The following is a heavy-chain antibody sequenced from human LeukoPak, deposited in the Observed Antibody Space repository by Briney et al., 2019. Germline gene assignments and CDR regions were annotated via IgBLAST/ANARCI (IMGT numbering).Heavy chain of an antibody. V-gene: IGHV4-59*11. CDR1: GGSISSHY. Sequence: PSETLSLTCTVSGGSISSHYWSWIRQPPGEGLEWIGYIYYSGSTNYNPSLKSRVTISVDTSKNQFSLKLSSVTAADTAVYYCARVPLDRYETSEVFDYWGQGTLVTVSS. J-gene: IGHJ4*02. CDR3: ARVPLDRYETSEVFDY. CDR2: IYYSGST. D-gene: IGHD2-21*01.